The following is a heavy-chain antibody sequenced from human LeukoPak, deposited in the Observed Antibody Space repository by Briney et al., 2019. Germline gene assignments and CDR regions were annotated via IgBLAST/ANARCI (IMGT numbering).Heavy chain of an antibody. D-gene: IGHD4-17*01. CDR1: GFAFSSFG. CDR3: ARATVTRWFDP. Sequence: PGGSLRLSCAASGFAFSSFGMHWVRQAPGKGLEWVAVIWYDGTNKYYADSVKGRSTISRDNSKNTLYLQMNSLRAEDTAVYYCARATVTRWFDPWGQGTLVTVSS. J-gene: IGHJ5*02. V-gene: IGHV3-33*01. CDR2: IWYDGTNK.